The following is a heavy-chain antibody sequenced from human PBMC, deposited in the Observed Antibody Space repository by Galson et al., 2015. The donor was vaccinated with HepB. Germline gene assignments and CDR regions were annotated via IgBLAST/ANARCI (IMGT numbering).Heavy chain of an antibody. CDR2: IYWDDDK. Sequence: PALVKPTQTLTLTCTFSGFSLSTSGVSVGWIRQPPGKALEWLALIYWDDDKRYSPSLKTRLTITKDTSKNQVVLIVTNMDPVDTATYYCAHSGSGWYPRKAAFDIWGQGTMVTVSS. J-gene: IGHJ3*02. CDR3: AHSGSGWYPRKAAFDI. CDR1: GFSLSTSGVS. V-gene: IGHV2-5*02. D-gene: IGHD6-19*01.